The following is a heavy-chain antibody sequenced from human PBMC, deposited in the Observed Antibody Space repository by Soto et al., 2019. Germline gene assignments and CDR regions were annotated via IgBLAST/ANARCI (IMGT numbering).Heavy chain of an antibody. CDR2: IYPGDSDT. V-gene: IGHV5-51*01. J-gene: IGHJ6*02. Sequence: PGESLKISCKGSGYSFTSYWISWVRQMPGKGLEWMGIIYPGDSDTRYSPSFQGQVTISADKSISTAYLQWSSLKASDTAMYYCARHVFPLSSSSFKYYYYGMDVWGQGTTVTVSS. CDR3: ARHVFPLSSSSFKYYYYGMDV. D-gene: IGHD6-6*01. CDR1: GYSFTSYW.